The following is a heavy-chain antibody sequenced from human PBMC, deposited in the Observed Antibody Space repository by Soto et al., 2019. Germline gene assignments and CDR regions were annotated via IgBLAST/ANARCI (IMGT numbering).Heavy chain of an antibody. CDR1: GASVSSNTAT. CDR3: ARDQGALNS. J-gene: IGHJ4*02. Sequence: SPTLSLTCAISGASVSSNTATWNWIRQSPSRGLEWLGRTYYRSKWYTDYAVSVKSRITINPDTSKNQYSLQLNSVTPADTAVYFCARDQGALNSWGQRPLVTVSS. V-gene: IGHV6-1*01. CDR2: TYYRSKWYT. D-gene: IGHD3-16*01.